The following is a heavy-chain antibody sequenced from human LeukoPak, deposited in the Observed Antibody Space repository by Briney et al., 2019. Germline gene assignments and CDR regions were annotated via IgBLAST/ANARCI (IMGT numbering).Heavy chain of an antibody. CDR2: IYNGGAT. J-gene: IGHJ4*02. V-gene: IGHV3-53*01. CDR1: GFIVSDYY. D-gene: IGHD2-8*02. Sequence: GGSLRLSCAASGFIVSDYYISWVRQTPGKGLEWVADIYNGGATFYTDSVKSRVTISIDTYKNPLPLQLNNLRAEDTVVYYCASGGKFCTGGACYGDWGQGTLVTVS. CDR3: ASGGKFCTGGACYGD.